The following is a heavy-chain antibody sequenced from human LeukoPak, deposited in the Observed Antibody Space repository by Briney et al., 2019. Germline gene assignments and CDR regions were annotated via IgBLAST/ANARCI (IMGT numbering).Heavy chain of an antibody. Sequence: AGGSLRLSCAASGFTFSSYGMSWVRQAPGKGLEWVSAISGSGGSTYYADSVKGRFTISRDNSKNTLYLQMNSLRAEDTAVYYCAKGYSSGWSVFDYWGQGTLVTVSS. CDR3: AKGYSSGWSVFDY. V-gene: IGHV3-23*01. CDR1: GFTFSSYG. D-gene: IGHD6-19*01. CDR2: ISGSGGST. J-gene: IGHJ4*02.